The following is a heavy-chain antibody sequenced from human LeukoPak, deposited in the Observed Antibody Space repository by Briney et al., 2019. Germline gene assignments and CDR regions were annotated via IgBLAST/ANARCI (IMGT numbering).Heavy chain of an antibody. J-gene: IGHJ3*02. CDR2: IYHSGST. V-gene: IGHV4-38-2*01. Sequence: PSETLSLTCAVSGYSISSGYYWGWIRQPPGKGLEWIGSIYHSGSTYYNPSLKSRVTISVDTSKNQFSLKLSSVTAADTAAYYCARPGRYCSSTSCFKDAFDIWGQGTMVTVSS. CDR3: ARPGRYCSSTSCFKDAFDI. CDR1: GYSISSGYY. D-gene: IGHD2-2*01.